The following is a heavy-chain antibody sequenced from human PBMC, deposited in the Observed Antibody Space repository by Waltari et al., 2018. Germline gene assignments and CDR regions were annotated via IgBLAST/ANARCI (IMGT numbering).Heavy chain of an antibody. CDR3: ARVVLWFGKLEDYYGMDV. J-gene: IGHJ6*02. V-gene: IGHV3-7*01. D-gene: IGHD3-10*01. CDR1: GFIFRDYW. Sequence: EVQLVESGGGLVQPGGSLRLSCAASGFIFRDYWMSWVRQAPGKGLEWVANIKEDGSEKYHVDSVKGRFTISRDNAKNSLYLQMDSLRGDDTAVYYCARVVLWFGKLEDYYGMDVWGQGTTVTVSS. CDR2: IKEDGSEK.